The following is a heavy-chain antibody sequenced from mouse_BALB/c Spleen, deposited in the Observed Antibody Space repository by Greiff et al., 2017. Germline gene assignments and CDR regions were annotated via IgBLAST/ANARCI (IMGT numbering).Heavy chain of an antibody. Sequence: EVQLQQTGPELVKPGASVKISCKASGYSFTDYIMLWVKQSHGKSLEWIGNINPYYGSTSYNLKFKGKATLTVDKSSSTAYMQLNSLTSEDSAVYYCARSLMVTPYYFDYWGQGTTLTVSS. J-gene: IGHJ2*01. D-gene: IGHD2-1*01. CDR3: ARSLMVTPYYFDY. CDR1: GYSFTDYI. V-gene: IGHV1-39*01. CDR2: INPYYGST.